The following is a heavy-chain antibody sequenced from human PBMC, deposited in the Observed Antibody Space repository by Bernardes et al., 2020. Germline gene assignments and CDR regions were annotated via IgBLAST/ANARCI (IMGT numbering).Heavy chain of an antibody. CDR3: AFLPSHRGYSYGLFDY. Sequence: GGSLRLSCAASGFTFSNYAMNWVRQAPGKGLEWVSGISGRGGTTFYADSVKGRFTVSRDNFKNMLYLQLNSLRSEDTAVYYCAFLPSHRGYSYGLFDYWGQRTLVTVSS. V-gene: IGHV3-23*01. J-gene: IGHJ4*02. CDR1: GFTFSNYA. D-gene: IGHD5-18*01. CDR2: ISGRGGTT.